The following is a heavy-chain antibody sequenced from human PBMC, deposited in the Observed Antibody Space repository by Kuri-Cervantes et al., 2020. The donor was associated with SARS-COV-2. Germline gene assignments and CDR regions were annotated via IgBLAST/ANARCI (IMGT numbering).Heavy chain of an antibody. D-gene: IGHD1-26*01. Sequence: ESLKISCAVYGGSFSGYYWSWIRQPPGKGLEWIGEINHSGSTYYNPSLKSRVTISVDTSKNQFSLKLSSVTAADTAVYYCARSFRYSGSWSNWFDPWGQGTLVTVSS. CDR3: ARSFRYSGSWSNWFDP. V-gene: IGHV4-34*01. CDR1: GGSFSGYY. CDR2: INHSGST. J-gene: IGHJ5*02.